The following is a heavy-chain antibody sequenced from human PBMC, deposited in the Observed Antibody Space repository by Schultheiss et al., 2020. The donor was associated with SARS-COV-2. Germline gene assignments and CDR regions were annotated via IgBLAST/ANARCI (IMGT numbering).Heavy chain of an antibody. CDR1: GFTFGDYA. CDR2: IRSKAYGGTT. J-gene: IGHJ4*02. CDR3: ARDQGSSFPPYYFDY. V-gene: IGHV3-49*03. D-gene: IGHD6-6*01. Sequence: GGSLRLSCTASGFTFGDYAMSWFRQAPGKGLEWVGFIRSKAYGGTTEYAASVKGRFTISRDDSKSIAYLQMNSLKTEDTAVYYCARDQGSSFPPYYFDYWGQGTLVTVSS.